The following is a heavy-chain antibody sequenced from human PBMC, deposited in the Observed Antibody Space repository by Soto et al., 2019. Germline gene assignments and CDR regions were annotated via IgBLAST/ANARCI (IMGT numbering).Heavy chain of an antibody. Sequence: PGGSLRLSCAASGFTFSSYWMHWVRQAPGKGLVWVSRINSDGSSTSYADSVKGRFTISRDNAKNTLYLQMNSLRAEDTVVYYCARDMRRHDYIWGSYLDAFDIWGQGTMVTVSS. V-gene: IGHV3-74*01. CDR1: GFTFSSYW. CDR2: INSDGSST. D-gene: IGHD3-16*02. CDR3: ARDMRRHDYIWGSYLDAFDI. J-gene: IGHJ3*02.